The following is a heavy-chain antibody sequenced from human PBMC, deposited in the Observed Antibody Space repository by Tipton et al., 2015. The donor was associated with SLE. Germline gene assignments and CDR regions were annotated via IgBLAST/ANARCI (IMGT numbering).Heavy chain of an antibody. V-gene: IGHV5-51*03. Sequence: QSGAEVKKPGESLKIACKASGYSFSNSWIGWVRQMPGKGLEWMGILYPGDSDIRYSPSFQGQVTISGDESVNTAYLQWSSLKASDTAIYYCARRGESLNYFDSWGQGTLVTVSS. D-gene: IGHD3-16*01. J-gene: IGHJ4*02. CDR1: GYSFSNSW. CDR3: ARRGESLNYFDS. CDR2: LYPGDSDI.